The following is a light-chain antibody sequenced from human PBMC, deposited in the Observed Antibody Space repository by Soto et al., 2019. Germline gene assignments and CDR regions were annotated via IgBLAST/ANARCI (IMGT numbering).Light chain of an antibody. CDR3: QQYRGKPFT. J-gene: IGKJ2*01. CDR2: DAS. Sequence: DIQMTQSPSTLSASVGDRVTIACRASQSIDSWLAWYQQKPRKAPKFLIYDASDLESGVPSRFSGSGSGTEFTLTISSLQPDDFAVYYCQQYRGKPFTFGQGTKVEIK. CDR1: QSIDSW. V-gene: IGKV1-5*01.